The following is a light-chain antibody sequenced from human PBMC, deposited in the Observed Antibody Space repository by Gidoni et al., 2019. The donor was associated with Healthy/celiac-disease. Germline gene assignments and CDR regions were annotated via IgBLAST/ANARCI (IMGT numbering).Light chain of an antibody. CDR3: SSYTSSSTVV. V-gene: IGLV2-14*01. Sequence: QSAMTQPAYGSGSPGQSITSSCTGTSSDVGGYNYVSWYQQHPGKAPKLMIYEVSNRPSGVSNRFSGSKSGNTASLTISGLQAEDEADYYCSSYTSSSTVVFGGGTKLTVL. J-gene: IGLJ2*01. CDR2: EVS. CDR1: SSDVGGYNY.